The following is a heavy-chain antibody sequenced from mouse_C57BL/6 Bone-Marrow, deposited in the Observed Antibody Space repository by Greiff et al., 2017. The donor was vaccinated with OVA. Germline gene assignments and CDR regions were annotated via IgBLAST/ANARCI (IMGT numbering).Heavy chain of an antibody. CDR3: VGRGDNGDDGLWYFDV. J-gene: IGHJ1*03. Sequence: EVKLVESGGGLVQPKGSLKLSCAASGFTFNTYAMHWVRQAPGKGLEWVALIRSKSSNYATYYADSVKDRFTISRDDSQSMLSLQMNKLKTKDTAMYYGVGRGDNGDDGLWYFDVWGTGTTVTVSS. CDR2: IRSKSSNYAT. CDR1: GFTFNTYA. D-gene: IGHD2-2*01. V-gene: IGHV10-3*01.